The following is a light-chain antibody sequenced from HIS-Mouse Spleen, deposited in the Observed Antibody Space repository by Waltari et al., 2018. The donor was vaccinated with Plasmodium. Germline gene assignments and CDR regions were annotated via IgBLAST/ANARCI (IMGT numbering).Light chain of an antibody. CDR1: ALQKKY. V-gene: IGLV3-10*01. Sequence: SYELTQPPSASVSPGQTARIPCSGDALQKKYAYWYQQKTSQTPAPVIYEDTKRPSGIPDRFSGSSSGTMATLTSSGAHVDDEADYYCYTTDSSGNHTVFGGGTKLTVL. CDR3: YTTDSSGNHTV. CDR2: EDT. J-gene: IGLJ3*02.